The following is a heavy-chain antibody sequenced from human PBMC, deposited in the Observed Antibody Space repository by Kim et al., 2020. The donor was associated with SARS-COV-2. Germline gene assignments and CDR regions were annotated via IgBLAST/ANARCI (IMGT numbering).Heavy chain of an antibody. CDR2: IKSKTDGGTT. D-gene: IGHD3-10*01. V-gene: IGHV3-15*01. J-gene: IGHJ4*02. Sequence: GGSLRLSCAASGFTFSNAWMSWVRQAPGKGLEWVGHIKSKTDGGTTDYAAPVKGRFTISRDDSKNTLYLQMNSLKTEDTAVYYCTTGSRLWFGESPYWGQGTLVTVSS. CDR1: GFTFSNAW. CDR3: TTGSRLWFGESPY.